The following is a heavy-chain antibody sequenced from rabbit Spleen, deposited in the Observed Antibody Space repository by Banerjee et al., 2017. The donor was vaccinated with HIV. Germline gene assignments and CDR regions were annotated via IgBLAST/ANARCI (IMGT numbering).Heavy chain of an antibody. D-gene: IGHD8-1*01. Sequence: EQLEESGGGLVKPEGSLTLTCKASGVSLSDKDVMCWVRQAPGKGLEWIACVNTITGKSVYASWAKGRFIMSRTSSTTVTLQMTSLTAADTATYICARDGAGGSYFALWGPGTLVTVS. CDR3: ARDGAGGSYFAL. J-gene: IGHJ4*01. CDR2: VNTITGKS. CDR1: GVSLSDKDV. V-gene: IGHV1S45*01.